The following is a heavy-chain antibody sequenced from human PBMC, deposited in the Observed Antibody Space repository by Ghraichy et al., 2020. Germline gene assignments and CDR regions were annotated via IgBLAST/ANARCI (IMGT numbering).Heavy chain of an antibody. CDR2: IYYSGST. J-gene: IGHJ5*02. Sequence: SETLSLTCTVSGGSISSSSYYWGWIRQPPGKGLEWIGSIYYSGSTYYNPSLKSRVTISVDTSKNQFSLKLSSVTAADTAVYYCARGDILTGYNWFDPWGQGTLVTVSS. V-gene: IGHV4-39*01. CDR1: GGSISSSSYY. CDR3: ARGDILTGYNWFDP. D-gene: IGHD3-9*01.